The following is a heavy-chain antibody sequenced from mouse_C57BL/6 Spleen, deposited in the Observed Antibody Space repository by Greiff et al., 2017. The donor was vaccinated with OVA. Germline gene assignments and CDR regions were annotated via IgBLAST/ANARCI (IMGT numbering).Heavy chain of an antibody. V-gene: IGHV3-6*01. CDR1: GYSITSGYY. CDR2: ISYDGSN. J-gene: IGHJ2*01. D-gene: IGHD2-4*01. Sequence: DVQLQESGPGLVKPSQSLSLTCSVTGYSITSGYYWNWIRQFPGNKLEWMGYISYDGSNNYNPSLKNRISITRDTSKNQFFLKLNSVTTEDTATYYCARVDYYDYAYFDYWGQGTTLTVSS. CDR3: ARVDYYDYAYFDY.